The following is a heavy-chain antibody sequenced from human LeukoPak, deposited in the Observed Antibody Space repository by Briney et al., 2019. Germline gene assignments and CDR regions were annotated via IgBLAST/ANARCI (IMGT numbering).Heavy chain of an antibody. V-gene: IGHV1-2*02. CDR3: ARLYYYDSSGSNWFDP. J-gene: IGHJ5*02. CDR2: INPNSGGT. D-gene: IGHD3-22*01. CDR1: GYTFTGYY. Sequence: ALVKVSFKASGYTFTGYYMHWVRQAPGQGLEWMGWINPNSGGTNYAQKFQGRVTMTRDTSISTAYMELSRLRSDDTAVYYCARLYYYDSSGSNWFDPWGQGTLVTVSS.